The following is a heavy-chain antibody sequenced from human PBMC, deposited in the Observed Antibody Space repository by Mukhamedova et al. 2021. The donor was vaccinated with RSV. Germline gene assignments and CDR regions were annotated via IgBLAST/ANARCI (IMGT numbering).Heavy chain of an antibody. D-gene: IGHD2-2*01. J-gene: IGHJ6*02. CDR3: ARGSIVVVPAANDGMDV. V-gene: IGHV1-46*01. CDR2: INPSGGST. Sequence: GIINPSGGSTSYAQKXQGRVTMTRDTSTSTVYMELSSLRSEDTAVYYCARGSIVVVPAANDGMDVWGQGTTVTVSS.